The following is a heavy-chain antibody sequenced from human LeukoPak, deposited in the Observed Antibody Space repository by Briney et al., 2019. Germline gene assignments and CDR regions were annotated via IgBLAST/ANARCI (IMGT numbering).Heavy chain of an antibody. D-gene: IGHD6-19*01. CDR2: IYHSGST. Sequence: SETLSLTCTVSSYSISSGYYWGWIRQPPGKGLEWIGEIYHSGSTNYNPSLKSRVTISVDKSKNQFSLELSSVTAADTAVYYCAGYAAGHFDYWGQGTLVTVSS. J-gene: IGHJ4*02. CDR3: AGYAAGHFDY. V-gene: IGHV4-38-2*02. CDR1: SYSISSGYY.